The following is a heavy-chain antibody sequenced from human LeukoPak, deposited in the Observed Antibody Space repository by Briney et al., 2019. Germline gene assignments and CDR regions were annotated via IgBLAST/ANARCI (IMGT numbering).Heavy chain of an antibody. D-gene: IGHD3-22*01. V-gene: IGHV4-59*01. CDR1: GGSISSYY. CDR2: IYYSGST. J-gene: IGHJ3*02. Sequence: SETLSLTCTVSGGSISSYYWSWIRQPPGKGLEWIAYIYYSGSTNYNPSLKSRVTIAVDTSKNQFSLKLSSVTAADTAVYYCARVIDYYDSSGYYAAGAFDIWGQGTMVTVSS. CDR3: ARVIDYYDSSGYYAAGAFDI.